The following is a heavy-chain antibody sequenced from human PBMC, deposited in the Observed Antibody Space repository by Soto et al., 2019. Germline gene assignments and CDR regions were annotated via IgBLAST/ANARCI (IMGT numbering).Heavy chain of an antibody. CDR2: IYYNGIT. CDR3: ARKVPSSDGGGNLFDP. V-gene: IGHV4-59*01. Sequence: SETLSLTCTVSGGSISGYYWSWIRQAPGKGLEWVAYIYYNGITNYNPSLKSRVTISLDTSKSQFSLRLSSVTAADTAVYYCARKVPSSDGGGNLFDPWGQGTLVTGSS. CDR1: GGSISGYY. D-gene: IGHD2-2*01. J-gene: IGHJ5*02.